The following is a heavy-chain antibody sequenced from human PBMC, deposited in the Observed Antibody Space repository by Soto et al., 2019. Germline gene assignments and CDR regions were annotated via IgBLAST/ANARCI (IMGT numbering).Heavy chain of an antibody. CDR2: ISAFNGYT. Sequence: QVQLLQSGAEVKKPGASVKVSCKASGYTFTNYGITWVRQAPGQGLEWMGWISAFNGYTSYAQNLQVSYSTTTDRATTTSYRGLTSLTSDETVVYYCARGGTYYDPSKTWSAFGLGGDDYWGQGTLVTVSS. D-gene: IGHD3-10*01. CDR3: ARGGTYYDPSKTWSAFGLGGDDY. V-gene: IGHV1-18*01. J-gene: IGHJ4*02. CDR1: GYTFTNYG.